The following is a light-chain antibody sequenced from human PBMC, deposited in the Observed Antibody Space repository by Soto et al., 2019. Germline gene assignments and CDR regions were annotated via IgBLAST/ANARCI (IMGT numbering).Light chain of an antibody. Sequence: QSVLPQPPSASGTPGQRVTISCSGSISNIGSNTVNWYQQLPGTAHKLLIYSDIQRPSGVPDRFSGSNSGASASLAISGRESEYEAGYYSAAWDDTRAGPMMFGEGTKLTVL. CDR1: ISNIGSNT. CDR3: AAWDDTRAGPMM. CDR2: SDI. V-gene: IGLV1-44*01. J-gene: IGLJ3*02.